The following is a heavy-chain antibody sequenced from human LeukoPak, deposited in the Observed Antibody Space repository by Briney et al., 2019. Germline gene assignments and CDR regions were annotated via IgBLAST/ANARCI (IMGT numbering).Heavy chain of an antibody. CDR2: INHGGST. CDR1: GGSISSYY. D-gene: IGHD1-1*01. J-gene: IGHJ6*03. Sequence: SETLSLTCTVSGGSISSYYWSWIRQPPGKGLEWIGEINHGGSTNYNPSLKSRVTISVDTSKNQFSLKLSSVTAADTAVYYCAREKIGTGTILGKDYYYMDVWGKGTTVTVSS. CDR3: AREKIGTGTILGKDYYYMDV. V-gene: IGHV4-34*01.